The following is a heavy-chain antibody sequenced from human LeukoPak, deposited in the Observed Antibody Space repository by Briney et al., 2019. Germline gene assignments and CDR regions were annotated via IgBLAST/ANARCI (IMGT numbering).Heavy chain of an antibody. CDR3: ARDRLGDYDHSGYYDK. CDR1: GFTFSDYY. J-gene: IGHJ4*02. V-gene: IGHV3-11*01. CDR2: ICDSGRTI. D-gene: IGHD3-22*01. Sequence: KAGGSLRLSCAASGFTFSDYYMSWIRQAPGKGLEWVSYICDSGRTIYYADSVKGRFTISRDNAKNSVYLQMNNLGAEDTAVYYCARDRLGDYDHSGYYDKRGQGTLVTVSS.